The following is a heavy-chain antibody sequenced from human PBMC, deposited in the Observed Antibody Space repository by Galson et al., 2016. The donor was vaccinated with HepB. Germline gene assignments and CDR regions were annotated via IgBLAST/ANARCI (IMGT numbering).Heavy chain of an antibody. D-gene: IGHD6-13*01. CDR1: GGSISSGGYY. CDR2: IYYSGST. CDR3: ARGTYSNLYYGMDV. J-gene: IGHJ6*02. Sequence: TLSLTCTVSGGSISSGGYYWSWIRQHPGKGLEWIGYIYYSGSTYYNPSLKSRVTISVDTSKNQFSLKLSSVTAADTAVYYCARGTYSNLYYGMDVWGQGTTVTVSS. V-gene: IGHV4-31*03.